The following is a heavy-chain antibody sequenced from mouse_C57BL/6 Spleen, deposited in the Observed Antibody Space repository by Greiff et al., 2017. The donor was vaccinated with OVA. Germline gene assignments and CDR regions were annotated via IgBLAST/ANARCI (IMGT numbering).Heavy chain of an antibody. J-gene: IGHJ4*01. CDR3: ARRIDGYSYAMDY. V-gene: IGHV1-42*01. CDR2: INPSTGGT. CDR1: GYSFTGYY. Sequence: EVQLQQSGPELVKPGASVKISCKASGYSFTGYYMNWVKQSPEKSLEWIGEINPSTGGTTYNQKFKAKATLTVDKSSSTAYMQLKSLTSEDSAVYYCARRIDGYSYAMDYWGQGTSVTVSS. D-gene: IGHD2-3*01.